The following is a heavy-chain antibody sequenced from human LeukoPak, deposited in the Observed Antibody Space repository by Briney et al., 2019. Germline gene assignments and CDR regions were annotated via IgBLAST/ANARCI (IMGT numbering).Heavy chain of an antibody. CDR2: ISYDGSNK. CDR1: GFTFSSYG. Sequence: QPGGSLRLSCAASGFTFSSYGMHWVRQAPGKGLEWVAVISYDGSNKYYADSVKGRFTITRDNSKNTLYLQMNSLRAEDTAVYYCASGESYGTLYWGQGSLVTVSS. D-gene: IGHD1-26*01. CDR3: ASGESYGTLY. J-gene: IGHJ4*02. V-gene: IGHV3-30*03.